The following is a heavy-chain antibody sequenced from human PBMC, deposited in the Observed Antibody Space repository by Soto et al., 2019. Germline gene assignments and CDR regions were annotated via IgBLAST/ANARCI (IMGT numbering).Heavy chain of an antibody. Sequence: QVQLQESGPGLLKPSETLSLTCTVSGGSISTYYWSWIRQPPGKGLDWIGYSYYTGITTYNPSLKSRVTISVDTSKNQFSLKLTSVTAADTAVYYCARGSRNSGWRPDSWGQGTLVTVSS. D-gene: IGHD6-25*01. J-gene: IGHJ4*02. V-gene: IGHV4-59*01. CDR1: GGSISTYY. CDR3: ARGSRNSGWRPDS. CDR2: SYYTGIT.